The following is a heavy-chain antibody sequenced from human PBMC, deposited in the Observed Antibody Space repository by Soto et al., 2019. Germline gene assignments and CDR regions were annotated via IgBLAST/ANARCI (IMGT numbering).Heavy chain of an antibody. V-gene: IGHV4-39*01. CDR2: IYYSGRT. CDR1: GGSISSSSYY. D-gene: IGHD2-21*02. J-gene: IGHJ4*02. Sequence: SETLSLTCIVSGGSISSSSYYWGWIRQPPGKGLEWIGSIYYSGRTYYNPSFKSRVTISIDTSKNQFSLKLSSVTATDTAVYYCARQRTTVVTQAYFDHWGQGALVTVSS. CDR3: ARQRTTVVTQAYFDH.